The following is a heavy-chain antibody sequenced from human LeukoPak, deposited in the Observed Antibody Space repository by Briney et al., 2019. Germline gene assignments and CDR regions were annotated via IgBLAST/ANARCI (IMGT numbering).Heavy chain of an antibody. CDR1: EYTFSAYY. CDR2: INPNSGAT. CDR3: AVYYYDSSGYYYSNFDY. D-gene: IGHD3-22*01. J-gene: IGHJ4*02. V-gene: IGHV1-2*02. Sequence: GASVKVSCKASEYTFSAYYIHWVRQAPGQGLEWMGWINPNSGATFYAQDFQGRVTMTSDTSIGTAYLNLNSLRFDDTAVYYCAVYYYDSSGYYYSNFDYWGQGTLVTVSS.